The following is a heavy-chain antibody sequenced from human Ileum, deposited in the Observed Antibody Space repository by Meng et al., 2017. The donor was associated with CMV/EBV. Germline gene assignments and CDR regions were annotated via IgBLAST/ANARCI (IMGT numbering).Heavy chain of an antibody. Sequence: QRQRQESGQGLVKPSQTLSLTCTVSGGSITSGNYYWSWIRQPPGRGLEWIGYIYYSGSPYYKPSLKSRVTISLDTSKNQFSLNLRSVTATDSAVYYCVRQVVAASFDYWGQGALVTVSS. CDR1: GGSITSGNYY. CDR2: IYYSGSP. D-gene: IGHD2-15*01. J-gene: IGHJ4*02. V-gene: IGHV4-30-4*08. CDR3: VRQVVAASFDY.